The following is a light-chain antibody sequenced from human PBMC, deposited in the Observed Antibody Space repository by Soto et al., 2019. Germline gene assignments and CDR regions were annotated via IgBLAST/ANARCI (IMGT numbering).Light chain of an antibody. J-gene: IGLJ2*01. CDR2: DVS. V-gene: IGLV2-14*01. CDR3: SSYTSSSTLVV. Sequence: QSALTQPASVSRSPGRSITISCTGTSSDVGGYNYVSWYQQHPGKAPKLMIYDVSNRPSGVSNRFSGSKSGNTASLTISGLQAEDEADYYCSSYTSSSTLVVFGGGTKLTVL. CDR1: SSDVGGYNY.